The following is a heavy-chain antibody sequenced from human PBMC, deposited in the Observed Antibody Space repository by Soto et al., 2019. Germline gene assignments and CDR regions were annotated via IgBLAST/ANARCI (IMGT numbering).Heavy chain of an antibody. V-gene: IGHV1-69*01. J-gene: IGHJ6*02. Sequence: QVQLVQSGAEVKKPGSSVKVSCKASGGTFSSYAISWVRQAPGQGLEWMGGIIPISGTANYAQKFQGRVTITAYESTSTAYMELSSLKSEDTAVYYYAISHGSSTSLEIYYYYYYGMDVWGQGTTVTVSS. CDR1: GGTFSSYA. CDR2: IIPISGTA. D-gene: IGHD2-2*01. CDR3: AISHGSSTSLEIYYYYYYGMDV.